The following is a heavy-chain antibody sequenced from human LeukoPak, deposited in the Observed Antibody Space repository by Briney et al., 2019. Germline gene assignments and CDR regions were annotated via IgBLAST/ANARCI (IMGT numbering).Heavy chain of an antibody. Sequence: ASVKVSCKASGYTFTSYDINWVRQAPGQGLEWMGIINPSGGGTSYAQKFQGRVTMTRDTSTSTVYMELSSLRSEDTAVYYCARSDMTTVKGGNDYWGQGTLVTVSS. CDR3: ARSDMTTVKGGNDY. CDR1: GYTFTSYD. D-gene: IGHD4-17*01. V-gene: IGHV1-46*01. J-gene: IGHJ4*02. CDR2: INPSGGGT.